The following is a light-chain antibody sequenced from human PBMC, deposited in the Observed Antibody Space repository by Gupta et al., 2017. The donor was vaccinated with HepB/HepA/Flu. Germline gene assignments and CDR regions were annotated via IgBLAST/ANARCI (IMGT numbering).Light chain of an antibody. V-gene: IGKV3-15*01. CDR3: QQYNTWPLT. CDR2: GAS. J-gene: IGKJ4*01. CDR1: QSVSSN. Sequence: EIVMTQSPASLSLSPGETATIACRASQSVSSNLAWYQQKPGQAPRLLIYGASTRATGIPARFSGSGSGTQFTLTISSLQSEDFAVYYCQQYNTWPLTFGGGTKVEIK.